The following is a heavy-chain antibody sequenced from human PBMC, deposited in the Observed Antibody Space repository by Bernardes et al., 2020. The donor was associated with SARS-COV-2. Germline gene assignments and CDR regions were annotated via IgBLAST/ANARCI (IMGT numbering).Heavy chain of an antibody. CDR2: ISSSSSYI. D-gene: IGHD5-18*01. Sequence: GGSLRLSCAASGFTFSSYSMNWVRQAPGKGLEWVSSISSSSSYIYYADSVKGRFTISRDNAKNSLYLQMNSLRSDDTAVYYCARDDVDTAMAADYWGQGTLVTVSS. CDR3: ARDDVDTAMAADY. CDR1: GFTFSSYS. J-gene: IGHJ4*02. V-gene: IGHV3-21*04.